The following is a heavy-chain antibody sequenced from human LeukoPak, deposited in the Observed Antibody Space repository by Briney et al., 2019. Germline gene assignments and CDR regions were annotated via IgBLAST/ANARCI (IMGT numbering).Heavy chain of an antibody. Sequence: SVKVSCKASGRTFSSYAISWVRQAPGQGLEWMGGIIPIFGTANYAQKLRGRVTITADKSKSTVHMELSRLRSEDTAVYYCARDVYRWFGGSPLHAFEIWGQVTMVTVAS. J-gene: IGHJ3*02. D-gene: IGHD3-10*01. CDR1: GRTFSSYA. V-gene: IGHV1-69*06. CDR3: ARDVYRWFGGSPLHAFEI. CDR2: IIPIFGTA.